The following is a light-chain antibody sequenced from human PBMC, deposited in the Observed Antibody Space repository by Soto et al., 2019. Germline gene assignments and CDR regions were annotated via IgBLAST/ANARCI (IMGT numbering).Light chain of an antibody. CDR1: SSDIAFFNF. V-gene: IGLV2-14*03. J-gene: IGLJ2*01. CDR2: EVT. CDR3: SSYRSVNSVV. Sequence: QSVLTQPASVSRSPGQSITISCTGTSSDIAFFNFVSWYQQHPGKAPKLIIYEVTNRPSGVSIRFSGSKSGNTASLTISGLQAEDEPDYYCSSYRSVNSVVFGGGTKVTVL.